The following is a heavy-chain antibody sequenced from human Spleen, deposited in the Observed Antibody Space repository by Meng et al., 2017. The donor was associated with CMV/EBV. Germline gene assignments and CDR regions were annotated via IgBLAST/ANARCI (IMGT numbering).Heavy chain of an antibody. D-gene: IGHD1-7*01. CDR3: ARDRGVGLELTIYYYYGMDV. J-gene: IGHJ6*02. CDR2: ISSSSSYI. CDR1: GFTFSSYS. Sequence: GGSLRLSCAASGFTFSSYSMNWVRQAPGKGLEWVSSISSSSSYIYYADSVKGRFTISRDNAKNSLYLQMNSLRAEDTAVYYCARDRGVGLELTIYYYYGMDVWGQGITVTVSS. V-gene: IGHV3-21*01.